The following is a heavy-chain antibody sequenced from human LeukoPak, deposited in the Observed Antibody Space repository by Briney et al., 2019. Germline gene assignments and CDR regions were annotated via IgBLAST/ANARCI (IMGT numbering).Heavy chain of an antibody. CDR3: ARDSSTLRFPQQPGNYMDV. CDR2: ISYDGSNK. J-gene: IGHJ6*03. Sequence: PGGSLRLSCAASGFTFSSYGMHWVRQAPGKGLEWVAVISYDGSNKYYADSVKGRFTISRDNSKNTLYLQMNSLRAEDTAVYYCARDSSTLRFPQQPGNYMDVWGKGTTVTVSS. V-gene: IGHV3-30*19. CDR1: GFTFSSYG. D-gene: IGHD3-3*01.